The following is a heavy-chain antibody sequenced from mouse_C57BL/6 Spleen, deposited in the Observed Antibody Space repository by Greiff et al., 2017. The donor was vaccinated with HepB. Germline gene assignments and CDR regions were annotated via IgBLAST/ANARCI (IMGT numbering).Heavy chain of an antibody. CDR3: ARERVLLRGFDY. Sequence: EVQGVESGGGLVKPGGSLKLSCAASGFTFSSYAMSWVRQTPEKRLEWVATISDGGSYTYYPDNVKGRFTISRDNAKNNLYLQMSHLKSEDTAMYYCARERVLLRGFDYWGQGTTLTVSS. CDR1: GFTFSSYA. CDR2: ISDGGSYT. D-gene: IGHD1-1*01. J-gene: IGHJ2*01. V-gene: IGHV5-4*01.